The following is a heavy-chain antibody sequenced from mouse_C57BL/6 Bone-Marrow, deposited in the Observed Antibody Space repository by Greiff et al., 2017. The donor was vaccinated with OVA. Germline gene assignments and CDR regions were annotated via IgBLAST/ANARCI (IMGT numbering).Heavy chain of an antibody. CDR3: AREGDYDYGRYFDY. D-gene: IGHD2-4*01. J-gene: IGHJ2*01. Sequence: EVQLQESGPGLVKPSQTVFLTCTVTGISITTGNYRWSWIRQFPGNKLEWIGYIYYSGTITYNPSLTSRTTITRDTPKNQFFLEMNSLTAEDTATYYCAREGDYDYGRYFDYWGQGTTLTVSS. V-gene: IGHV3-5*01. CDR2: IYYSGTI. CDR1: GISITTGNYR.